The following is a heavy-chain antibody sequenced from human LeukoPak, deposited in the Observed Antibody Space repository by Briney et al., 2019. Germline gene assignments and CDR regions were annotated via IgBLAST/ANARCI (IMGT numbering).Heavy chain of an antibody. CDR2: ISAYNGNT. CDR3: ARDWEYDSSGYAWDY. CDR1: GYTFTSYG. V-gene: IGHV1-18*01. J-gene: IGHJ4*02. Sequence: ASVKVSCKASGYTFTSYGISWVRQAPGQGLEWMGWISAYNGNTNYAQKLQGRVTMTTDTSTSTAYMELRSLRSDDTAVYYCARDWEYDSSGYAWDYWGQGTLVTLSS. D-gene: IGHD3-22*01.